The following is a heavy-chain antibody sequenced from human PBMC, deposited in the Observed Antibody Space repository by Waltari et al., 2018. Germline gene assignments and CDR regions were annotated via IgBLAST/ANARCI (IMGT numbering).Heavy chain of an antibody. CDR1: GGSISSSSYY. CDR3: ARLDVVVVAATV. J-gene: IGHJ4*02. CDR2: IYYSGST. D-gene: IGHD2-15*01. Sequence: QLQLQESGPGLVKPSETLSLTRTVSGGSISSSSYYWGWIRQPPGKGLEWIGSIYYSGSTYYNPSLKSRVTISVDTSKNQFSLKLSSVTAADTAVYYCARLDVVVVAATVWGQGTLVTVSS. V-gene: IGHV4-39*01.